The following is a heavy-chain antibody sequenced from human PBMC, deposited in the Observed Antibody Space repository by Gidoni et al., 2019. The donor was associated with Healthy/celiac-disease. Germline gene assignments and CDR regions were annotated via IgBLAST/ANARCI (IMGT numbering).Heavy chain of an antibody. CDR1: GFPFSSYA. Sequence: QVQLVESGGGVFQPGRSLRLSCAASGFPFSSYAMHWVRQAPGKGLEWVAVISYDGSNKYYADSVKGRFTISRDNSKNTLYLQMNSLRAEDTAVYYCARAEGSGWARGWYFDLWGRGTLVTVSS. D-gene: IGHD6-19*01. J-gene: IGHJ2*01. CDR2: ISYDGSNK. CDR3: ARAEGSGWARGWYFDL. V-gene: IGHV3-30-3*01.